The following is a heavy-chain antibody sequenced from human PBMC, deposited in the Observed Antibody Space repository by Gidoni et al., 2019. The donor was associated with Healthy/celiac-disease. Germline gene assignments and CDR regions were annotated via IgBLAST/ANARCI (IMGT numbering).Heavy chain of an antibody. Sequence: QVPLVESGGGVVQPGRSLRLSCAASGFTFSIYATHWVRQAPGKGLEWVAVISYDGSNKYYADSVKGRFTISRDNSKNTLYLQMNSLRAEDTAVYYCARGAGFEYGDYPSSGMDVWGQGTTVTVSS. V-gene: IGHV3-30-3*01. J-gene: IGHJ6*02. D-gene: IGHD4-17*01. CDR3: ARGAGFEYGDYPSSGMDV. CDR2: ISYDGSNK. CDR1: GFTFSIYA.